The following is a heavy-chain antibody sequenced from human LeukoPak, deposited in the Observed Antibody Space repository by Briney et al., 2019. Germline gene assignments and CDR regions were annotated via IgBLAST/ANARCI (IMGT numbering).Heavy chain of an antibody. D-gene: IGHD2-2*01. CDR3: AKGCSSTSCYYYYYYMDV. V-gene: IGHV3-23*01. CDR1: RFTFSSYA. Sequence: PGGSLRLSCAASRFTFSSYAMSWVRQAPGKGLEWVSAISGSGGSTYYADSVKGRFTISRDNSKNTLYLQMNSLRAEDTAVYYCAKGCSSTSCYYYYYYMDVWGKGTTVTVSS. J-gene: IGHJ6*03. CDR2: ISGSGGST.